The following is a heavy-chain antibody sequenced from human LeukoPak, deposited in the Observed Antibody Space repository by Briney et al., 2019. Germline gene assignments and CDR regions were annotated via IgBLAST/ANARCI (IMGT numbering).Heavy chain of an antibody. CDR2: IYYSGST. CDR3: ARTYYDILTGFDY. J-gene: IGHJ4*02. D-gene: IGHD3-9*01. Sequence: PSETLSLTCTVSADSINYYYWSWIRQPPGKGLEWIGYIYYSGSTNCNPSLKSRVTISVDTSKNQFSLKLSSVTAADTAVYYCARTYYDILTGFDYWGQGTLVTVSS. V-gene: IGHV4-59*01. CDR1: ADSINYYY.